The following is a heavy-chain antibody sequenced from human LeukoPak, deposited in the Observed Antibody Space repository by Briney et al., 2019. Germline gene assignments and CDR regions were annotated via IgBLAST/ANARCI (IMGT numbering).Heavy chain of an antibody. CDR2: IRWKTGGS. D-gene: IGHD5-12*01. V-gene: IGHV3-9*01. Sequence: GRSLRLSCAASGFSFDDYDMHWVRQAPGKGLEWVSGIRWKTGGSDYADSVRGRFTISKDNAKNSLYLQLNSLRVEDTALYYCAKVMGGYGGGFDHWGQGTLVIVSS. CDR1: GFSFDDYD. CDR3: AKVMGGYGGGFDH. J-gene: IGHJ4*02.